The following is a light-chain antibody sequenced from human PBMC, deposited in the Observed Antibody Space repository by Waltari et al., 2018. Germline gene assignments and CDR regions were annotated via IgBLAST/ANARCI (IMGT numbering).Light chain of an antibody. J-gene: IGLJ1*01. CDR2: KKY. CDR3: ASWDDRLSGYV. Sequence: QSVLTQPPAASGTPGPRATISCSGSRSHIGTPLVFWYQQFPGTAPKLRIYKKYERPSGVPDRFSGSRSGTSASLAISGLRSEDEADYYCASWDDRLSGYVFGPGTKVIVL. CDR1: RSHIGTPL. V-gene: IGLV1-47*01.